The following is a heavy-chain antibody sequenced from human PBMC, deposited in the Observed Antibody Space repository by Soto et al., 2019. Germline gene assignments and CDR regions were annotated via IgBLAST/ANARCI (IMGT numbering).Heavy chain of an antibody. J-gene: IGHJ4*02. V-gene: IGHV3-74*01. CDR3: VRDSHGDY. CDR1: GFTFSNYW. Sequence: EVQLVESGGGLVQPGGSLRLSCAGSGFTFSNYWMHWVRQAQGKGLEWVSRIDHDGPTDYADSVRGRFTISRDNAENTLYLQMNSLRPEDTAVYYCVRDSHGDYWGQRTLVTVSS. CDR2: IDHDGPT.